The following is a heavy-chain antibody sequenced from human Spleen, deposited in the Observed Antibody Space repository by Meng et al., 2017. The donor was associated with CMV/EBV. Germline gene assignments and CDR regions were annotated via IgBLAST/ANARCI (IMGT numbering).Heavy chain of an antibody. CDR1: GYTFTGYY. CDR2: INPSGGRT. Sequence: ASVKVSCKASGYTFTGYYMHWVRQAPGQGLEWMGIINPSGGRTSYAQKFQGRVTMTRDTSTSTVYMELSSLRSEDTAVYYCAREVAPAAHTLSSYGMDVWGQGTTVTVSS. V-gene: IGHV1-46*01. D-gene: IGHD2-2*01. J-gene: IGHJ6*02. CDR3: AREVAPAAHTLSSYGMDV.